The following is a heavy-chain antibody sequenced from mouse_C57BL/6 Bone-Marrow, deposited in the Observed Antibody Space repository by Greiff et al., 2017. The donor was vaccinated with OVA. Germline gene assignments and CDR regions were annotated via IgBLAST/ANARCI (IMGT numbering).Heavy chain of an antibody. V-gene: IGHV2-2*01. CDR1: GFSLTSYG. Sequence: VQLQQSGPGLVQPSQSLSITCTVSGFSLTSYGVHWVRQSPGKGLEWLGVIWSGGSTDYNAAFISRLSLSKDNSKSHVFFKMNSLQAEDTAIYYWARGWYYSNYFDYWGQGTTLTVSS. CDR3: ARGWYYSNYFDY. CDR2: IWSGGST. J-gene: IGHJ2*01. D-gene: IGHD2-5*01.